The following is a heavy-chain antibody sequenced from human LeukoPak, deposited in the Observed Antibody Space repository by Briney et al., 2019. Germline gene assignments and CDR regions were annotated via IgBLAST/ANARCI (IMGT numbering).Heavy chain of an antibody. CDR1: GYTLTELS. V-gene: IGHV1-24*01. J-gene: IGHJ4*02. D-gene: IGHD6-13*01. CDR3: ATYSRSGSWLIFDF. Sequence: ASVKVSCKVSGYTLTELSLHWVRQPPGKGLEWMGGFDTEEGETIYAQKFQGRVTMTEDTSTDTASMELTTLKTEDTAVYYCATYSRSGSWLIFDFWGQGTLVTVSS. CDR2: FDTEEGET.